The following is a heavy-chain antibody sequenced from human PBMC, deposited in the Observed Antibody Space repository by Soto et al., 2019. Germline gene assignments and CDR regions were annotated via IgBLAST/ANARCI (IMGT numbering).Heavy chain of an antibody. Sequence: QVQLVESGGGLVKPGGSLRLSCAASGFTFSDYYMSWIRQAPGKGLEWVSYISSSGRTIYYADSVKGRFTISRDNAKNSLYLQMNSLRAEDAAVDYCARGGAGGSSGYADYYYYYYMDVWGKGTTVTVSS. CDR2: ISSSGRTI. CDR3: ARGGAGGSSGYADYYYYYYMDV. CDR1: GFTFSDYY. J-gene: IGHJ6*03. V-gene: IGHV3-11*01. D-gene: IGHD6-13*01.